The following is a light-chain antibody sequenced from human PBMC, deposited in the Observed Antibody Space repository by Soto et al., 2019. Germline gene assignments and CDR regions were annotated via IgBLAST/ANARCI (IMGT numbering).Light chain of an antibody. J-gene: IGLJ2*01. CDR1: SSDVGGYNY. CDR2: DVS. V-gene: IGLV2-14*01. Sequence: QSALTQPASVSGSPGQSITISCTGTSSDVGGYNYVSWYQQHPGKAPKLMIYDVSNRPSGVSNRFSGSKPGNTASLTISGLQAEDEADYYCSSYTSSSTEVVFGGGTKLTVL. CDR3: SSYTSSSTEVV.